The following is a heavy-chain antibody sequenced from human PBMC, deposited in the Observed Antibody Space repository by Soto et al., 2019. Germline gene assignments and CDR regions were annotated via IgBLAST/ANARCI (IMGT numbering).Heavy chain of an antibody. D-gene: IGHD3-3*01. CDR1: GGSISSCGYY. Sequence: TLSLTCTVSGGSISSCGYYWSWVRHHPWKGLDWIGYIYYSGSTYYNPPLKSRVTISVDTSKNQFSLKLSSVTAEDTAVYYCARGSDFPSPLYYRMDVWGQGTTVTVSS. J-gene: IGHJ6*02. CDR3: ARGSDFPSPLYYRMDV. V-gene: IGHV4-31*03. CDR2: IYYSGST.